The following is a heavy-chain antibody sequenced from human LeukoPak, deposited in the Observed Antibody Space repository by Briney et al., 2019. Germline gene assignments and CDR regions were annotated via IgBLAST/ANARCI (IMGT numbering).Heavy chain of an antibody. CDR3: TTDEDWNYARKDV. V-gene: IGHV3-15*04. CDR2: TVSEIDDGTT. CDR1: GFTFNYAW. D-gene: IGHD1-7*01. J-gene: IGHJ6*02. Sequence: GGSLRLSCAASGFTFNYAWMSWVRQVPGKGLEWVGQTVSEIDDGTTDYATPVKGRFTISRDDSKSTLYLQMNSLKIEDTAVYYCTTDEDWNYARKDVWGQGATVIVSS.